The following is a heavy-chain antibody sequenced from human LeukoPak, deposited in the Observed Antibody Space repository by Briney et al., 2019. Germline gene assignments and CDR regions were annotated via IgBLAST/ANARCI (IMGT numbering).Heavy chain of an antibody. CDR3: ARDLPQIEY. Sequence: GGSLRLSCVASGFSFSSYGIHWVRQAPGKGLEWVAIIWSDGTTKYYVGSVKGRFTISRDNAKNSLYLQMNSLRAEDTALYYCARDLPQIEYWGQGTLVTVSS. CDR2: IWSDGTTK. CDR1: GFSFSSYG. J-gene: IGHJ4*02. V-gene: IGHV3-33*01. D-gene: IGHD3-22*01.